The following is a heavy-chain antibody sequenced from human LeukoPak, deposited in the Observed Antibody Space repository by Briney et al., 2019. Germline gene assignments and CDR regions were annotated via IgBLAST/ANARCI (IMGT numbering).Heavy chain of an antibody. J-gene: IGHJ4*02. CDR2: ISDDGRKT. D-gene: IGHD2-2*03. V-gene: IGHV3-30*04. CDR1: EFSFSYFA. CDR3: ASGYCNSINCYGIEY. Sequence: SGGSLRLSCDAAEFSFSYFAMHWVRQAPGKGLVWLAVISDDGRKTHYVDSVKGRFTISRDNSKNTLYLQMDSLSAEDTAVYYCASGYCNSINCYGIEYWGQGAPVTVSS.